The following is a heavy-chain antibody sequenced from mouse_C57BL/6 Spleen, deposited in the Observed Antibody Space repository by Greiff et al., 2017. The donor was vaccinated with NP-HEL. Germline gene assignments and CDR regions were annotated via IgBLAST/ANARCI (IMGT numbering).Heavy chain of an antibody. CDR3: ARGIYLGLYYAMDY. Sequence: VQLQQSGPELVKPGASVKISCKASGYAFSSSWMNWVKQRPGKGLEWIGRIYPGDGDTNYNGKFKGKATLTADKSSSTAYMQLSSLTSEDSAVYFCARGIYLGLYYAMDYWGQGTSVTVSS. D-gene: IGHD5-5*01. J-gene: IGHJ4*01. V-gene: IGHV1-82*01. CDR1: GYAFSSSW. CDR2: IYPGDGDT.